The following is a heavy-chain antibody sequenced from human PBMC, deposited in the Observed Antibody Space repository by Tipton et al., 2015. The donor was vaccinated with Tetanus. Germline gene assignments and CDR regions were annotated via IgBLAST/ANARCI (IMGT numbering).Heavy chain of an antibody. J-gene: IGHJ6*02. CDR2: ISHSGRT. Sequence: TLSLTCAVSGGSVSNGGYSWSWIRQPPGKGLECIGYISHSGRTYYNPSLNSRVTISLDRSKNQFSLKLTSVTAADTAVYYCARGGGNTMFRGGEFVHSYYYQGMDVWSQGTTVPVSS. CDR1: GGSVSNGGYS. V-gene: IGHV4-30-2*01. D-gene: IGHD3-10*01. CDR3: ARGGGNTMFRGGEFVHSYYYQGMDV.